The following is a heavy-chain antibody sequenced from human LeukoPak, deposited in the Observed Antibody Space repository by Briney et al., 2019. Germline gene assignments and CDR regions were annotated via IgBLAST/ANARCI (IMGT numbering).Heavy chain of an antibody. CDR1: GYTFTSYG. CDR2: ISAYNGNT. CDR3: ARARDRWSRYAFDI. D-gene: IGHD4-23*01. J-gene: IGHJ3*02. V-gene: IGHV1-18*01. Sequence: ASVKVSCKASGYTFTSYGISWVRQAPGQGLEWMGWISAYNGNTNYAQKLQGRVTITADESTSTAYMELSSLRSEDTAVYYCARARDRWSRYAFDIWGQGTMVTVSS.